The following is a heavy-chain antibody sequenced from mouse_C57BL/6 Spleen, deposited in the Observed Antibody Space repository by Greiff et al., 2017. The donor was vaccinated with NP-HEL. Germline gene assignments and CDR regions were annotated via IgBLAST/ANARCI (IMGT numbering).Heavy chain of an antibody. CDR3: ARNYGSRYWYFDV. V-gene: IGHV1-47*01. CDR1: GYTFTTYP. D-gene: IGHD1-1*01. Sequence: QVHVKQSGAELVKPGASVKMSCKASGYTFTTYPIEWMKQNHGKSLEWIGNFHPYNDDTKYNEKFKGKATLTVEKSSSTVYLELSRLTSDDSAVYYCARNYGSRYWYFDVWGTGTTVTVSS. CDR2: FHPYNDDT. J-gene: IGHJ1*03.